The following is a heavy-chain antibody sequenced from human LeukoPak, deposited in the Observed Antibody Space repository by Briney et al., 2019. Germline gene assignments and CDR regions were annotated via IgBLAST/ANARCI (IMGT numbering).Heavy chain of an antibody. V-gene: IGHV5-51*01. D-gene: IGHD4-23*01. CDR1: GYIFTSYW. CDR2: MYPRDSDT. CDR3: ARTTTVEGDAFDI. J-gene: IGHJ3*02. Sequence: GESLKISCKGSGYIFTSYWIGWVRQMPGKGLEWMGIMYPRDSDTRYSPSFQGQVTISADKSVSTAYLQWSSLKASDTAMYYCARTTTVEGDAFDIWGQGTMVTVSS.